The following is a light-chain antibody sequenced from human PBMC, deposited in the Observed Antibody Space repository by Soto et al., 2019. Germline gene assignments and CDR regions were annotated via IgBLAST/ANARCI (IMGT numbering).Light chain of an antibody. J-gene: IGLJ1*01. V-gene: IGLV1-51*01. CDR3: GTWDSGLSGFV. Sequence: QSVLTQPPSVSAAPGQKATISCSGSNSNIGNNYVYWYQQFPGAAPKLLMYENAKRASGIPDRFSGSKSGTAATLAITGIQTGDEADYYCGTWDSGLSGFVFGTGTKVTV. CDR1: NSNIGNNY. CDR2: ENA.